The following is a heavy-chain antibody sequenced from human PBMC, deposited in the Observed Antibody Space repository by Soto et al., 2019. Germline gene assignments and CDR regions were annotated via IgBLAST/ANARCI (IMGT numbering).Heavy chain of an antibody. V-gene: IGHV1-2*02. J-gene: IGHJ4*02. CDR1: GYTFTGYY. CDR3: ARSFDYYYGSGSFDY. D-gene: IGHD3-10*01. CDR2: INPNSGGT. Sequence: ASVKVSCKASGYTFTGYYMHCVRQAPGQGLEWMGWINPNSGGTNYAQKFQGRVTMTRDTSISTAYMELSRLRSDDTAVYYCARSFDYYYGSGSFDYWGQGTLVTVSS.